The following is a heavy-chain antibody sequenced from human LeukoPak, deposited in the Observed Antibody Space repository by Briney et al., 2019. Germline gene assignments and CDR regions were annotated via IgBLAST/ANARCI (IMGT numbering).Heavy chain of an antibody. D-gene: IGHD1-26*01. V-gene: IGHV4-59*01. CDR1: GGSISSYY. J-gene: IGHJ4*02. Sequence: SETLSLTCTVSGGSISSYYWSWIRQPPGKGLEWIGYIYYSGSTNYNPSLKSRVTISVDTSKNQFSLKLSSVTAADTAVYYCARDSGGFGLLPFDYWGQGTLVTVSS. CDR2: IYYSGST. CDR3: ARDSGGFGLLPFDY.